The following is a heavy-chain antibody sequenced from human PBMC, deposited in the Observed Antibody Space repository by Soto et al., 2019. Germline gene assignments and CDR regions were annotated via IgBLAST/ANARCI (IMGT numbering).Heavy chain of an antibody. CDR3: AGFVVPASRNSDFDY. D-gene: IGHD2-15*01. CDR1: GISVSTSDCY. J-gene: IGHJ4*02. V-gene: IGHV4-39*01. CDR2: IYYSGST. Sequence: SETLSLTCTVSGISVSTSDCYWGWVRQPPGKGLDWIGNIYYSGSTFYNPSLRSRVTLSVDTSKNQFSLRLNSVTAADTAVYFCAGFVVPASRNSDFDYWGQGTLVTVYS.